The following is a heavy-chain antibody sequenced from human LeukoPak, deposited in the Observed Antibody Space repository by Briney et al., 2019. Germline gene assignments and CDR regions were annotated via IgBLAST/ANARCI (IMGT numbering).Heavy chain of an antibody. Sequence: PGGSLRLSCAASGFTFSTNDMSWVRQPPGKGLEWVSAISVIGGSTYYADSVKGRFTSSRDNSKNTLYLQMNSLRVEDTAVYYCALGLVTDYWGQGTLVTVSS. D-gene: IGHD3-9*01. CDR2: ISVIGGST. CDR1: GFTFSTND. V-gene: IGHV3-23*01. CDR3: ALGLVTDY. J-gene: IGHJ4*02.